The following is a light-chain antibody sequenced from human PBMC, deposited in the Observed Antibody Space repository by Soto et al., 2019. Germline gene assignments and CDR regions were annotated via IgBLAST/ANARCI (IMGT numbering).Light chain of an antibody. CDR2: GAS. CDR3: QQYGGSPWT. CDR1: QSVNRDY. Sequence: ELVLTQSPGTLSLSPGERATLSCRASQSVNRDYLAWYQQIPGQAPRPLIYGASSRATGIPDKFSGSGSGTDGTLTISRLEPEDGPVYDCQQYGGSPWTFGQGTKVDIK. V-gene: IGKV3-20*01. J-gene: IGKJ1*01.